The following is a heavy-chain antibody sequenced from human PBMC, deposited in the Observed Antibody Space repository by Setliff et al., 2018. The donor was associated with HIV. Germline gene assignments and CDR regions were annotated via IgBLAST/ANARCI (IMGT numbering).Heavy chain of an antibody. J-gene: IGHJ4*02. Sequence: ASVKVSCKASGDNFNNVAFNWVRQAPGQGLEWMGGILPIFGATDYAQKFQGRLTLTAVQSENSVYMELSSLRSDDTAVNYCASHAKTVDTGLFDYWGQGTQVTASS. CDR3: ASHAKTVDTGLFDY. CDR1: GDNFNNVA. D-gene: IGHD3-9*01. CDR2: ILPIFGAT. V-gene: IGHV1-69*13.